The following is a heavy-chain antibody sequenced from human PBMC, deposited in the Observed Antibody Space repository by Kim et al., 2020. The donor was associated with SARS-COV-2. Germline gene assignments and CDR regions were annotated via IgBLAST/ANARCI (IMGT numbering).Heavy chain of an antibody. CDR3: ARENGYKNDY. CDR1: GFTFNTYW. Sequence: GGSLRLSCAASGFTFNTYWMSWGRQAPGKGPEWVANINLDGTRKSYMDSVKGRFTISRDNAENSLYLQMNSLRAEATAVYYCARENGYKNDYWGLGTLVT. J-gene: IGHJ4*02. V-gene: IGHV3-7*01. D-gene: IGHD5-18*01. CDR2: INLDGTRK.